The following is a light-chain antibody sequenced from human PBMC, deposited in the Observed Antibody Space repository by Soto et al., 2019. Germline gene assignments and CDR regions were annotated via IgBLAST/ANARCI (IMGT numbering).Light chain of an antibody. CDR3: GTWDSSLSVGV. Sequence: QPVLTQPPSVSAAPGQTVTISCSGSSSNIGNNYVSWYQQLPGTAPKLLIYDNNQRPSGIPDRFSGSKSGTSATLGITGLQTGDEADYYCGTWDSSLSVGVFGGGTKLTVL. V-gene: IGLV1-51*01. CDR1: SSNIGNNY. CDR2: DNN. J-gene: IGLJ2*01.